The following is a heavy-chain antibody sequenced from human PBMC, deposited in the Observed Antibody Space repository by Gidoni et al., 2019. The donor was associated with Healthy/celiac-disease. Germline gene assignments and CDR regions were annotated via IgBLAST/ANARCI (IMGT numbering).Heavy chain of an antibody. V-gene: IGHV3-48*02. J-gene: IGHJ4*02. CDR3: ARDSSSFGDHYFDY. Sequence: EVQLVESGGGLVQPGGSLTLSCAASGFSFRIYSMNWVRQAPGKGLEWVSYISSSSSTRYYADSVKGRFTISRDNAKNSLYLQMNSLRDEDTAVYYCARDSSSFGDHYFDYWGQGTLVTVSS. CDR2: ISSSSSTR. D-gene: IGHD6-13*01. CDR1: GFSFRIYS.